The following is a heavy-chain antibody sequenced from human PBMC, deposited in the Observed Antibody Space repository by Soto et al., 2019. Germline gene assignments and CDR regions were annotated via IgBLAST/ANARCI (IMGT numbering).Heavy chain of an antibody. Sequence: GASVKVSCKVSGYTLTELSMHWVRQAPGKGLEWMGGFDPEDGETIYAQKFQGRVTMTEDTSTDTAYMELSSRRSEDTAVYYCATTLPAWGSQHYYYYYSMDVWGQGTTVTVSS. CDR3: ATTLPAWGSQHYYYYYSMDV. CDR1: GYTLTELS. CDR2: FDPEDGET. J-gene: IGHJ6*02. D-gene: IGHD7-27*01. V-gene: IGHV1-24*01.